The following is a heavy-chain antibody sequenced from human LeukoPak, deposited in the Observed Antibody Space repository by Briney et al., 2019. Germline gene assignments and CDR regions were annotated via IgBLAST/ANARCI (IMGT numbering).Heavy chain of an antibody. CDR1: GYTFTNYY. CDR2: NKPSGSNT. Sequence: ASVKVSCKASGYTFTNYYMHWVRQAPGQGLEWMGINKPSGSNTSYAQKFQGRGTMTRDTSTSTVYMELSSLRSEDTAVYYCARSGSSTSCPRDYWGQGTLVTVAS. CDR3: ARSGSSTSCPRDY. J-gene: IGHJ4*02. D-gene: IGHD2-2*01. V-gene: IGHV1-46*01.